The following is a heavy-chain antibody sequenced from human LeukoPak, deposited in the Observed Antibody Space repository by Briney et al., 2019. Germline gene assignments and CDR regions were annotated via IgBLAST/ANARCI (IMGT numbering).Heavy chain of an antibody. V-gene: IGHV3-33*01. CDR2: IWYDGSNK. Sequence: GRSLRLSCAASGFTFSSYGMHWVRQAPGKGLEWVAVIWYDGSNKYYADSVKGRFTISRDNSKNTLYLQMNSLRAEDTAVYYCAREDYYGSGSYSPPGAFDIWGQGTMVTVSS. J-gene: IGHJ3*02. CDR3: AREDYYGSGSYSPPGAFDI. CDR1: GFTFSSYG. D-gene: IGHD3-10*01.